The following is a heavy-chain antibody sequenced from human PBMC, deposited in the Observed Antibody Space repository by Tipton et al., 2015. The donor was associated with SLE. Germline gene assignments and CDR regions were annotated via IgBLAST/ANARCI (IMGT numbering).Heavy chain of an antibody. CDR1: GYIFSNYW. CDR3: ARREFWSGHDAFDI. CDR2: IDPRDSYT. D-gene: IGHD3-3*01. V-gene: IGHV5-10-1*01. J-gene: IGHJ3*02. Sequence: VQLVQSGAEVKKPGESLIMSCKASGYIFSNYWISWVRQMPGKGLEWMGRIDPRDSYTNYSPTFEGHVTISVDKSISTAYLQWSSLKASDTAIYYCARREFWSGHDAFDIWGQGTMVTVSS.